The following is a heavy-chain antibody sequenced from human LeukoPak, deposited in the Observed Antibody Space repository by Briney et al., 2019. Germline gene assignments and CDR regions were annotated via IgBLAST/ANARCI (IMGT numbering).Heavy chain of an antibody. V-gene: IGHV4-59*01. D-gene: IGHD6-19*01. Sequence: PSETLSLTCTVSGGSISSYYWSWIRQPPGKGLEWIGYIYYSGSTNHNPSLKSRVTISVDTSKNQFSLKLSSVTAADTAVYYCARSAIAVASFDYWGQGTLVTVSS. CDR2: IYYSGST. J-gene: IGHJ4*02. CDR3: ARSAIAVASFDY. CDR1: GGSISSYY.